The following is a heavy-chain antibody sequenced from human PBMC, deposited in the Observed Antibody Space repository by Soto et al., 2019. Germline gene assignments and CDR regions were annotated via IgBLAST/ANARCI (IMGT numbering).Heavy chain of an antibody. D-gene: IGHD4-17*01. CDR1: GFTFSSYE. Sequence: PGGSLRLSCAASGFTFSSYEMNWVRQAPGKGLECVSYIGTSGSTIYYADSVKGRFTISRDNAKNSLYLQVNSLRAEDTAVYYCARVQSPYGDPWYFDLWGRGTLVTVSS. J-gene: IGHJ2*01. V-gene: IGHV3-48*03. CDR2: IGTSGSTI. CDR3: ARVQSPYGDPWYFDL.